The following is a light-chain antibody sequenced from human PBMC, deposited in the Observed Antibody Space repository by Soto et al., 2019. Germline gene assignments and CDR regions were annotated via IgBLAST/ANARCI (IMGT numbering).Light chain of an antibody. CDR3: QSYDSSLSRV. J-gene: IGLJ1*01. CDR2: GNN. Sequence: QSVLTQPPSVSGAPGQRITISCPGSSSNIGAGYDVHWYQQLPGTAPKLLIYGNNNRPSGVPDRFPGSKSGSSASLAITGLQAEDEADYYCQSYDSSLSRVFGTGTKVTVL. V-gene: IGLV1-40*01. CDR1: SSNIGAGYD.